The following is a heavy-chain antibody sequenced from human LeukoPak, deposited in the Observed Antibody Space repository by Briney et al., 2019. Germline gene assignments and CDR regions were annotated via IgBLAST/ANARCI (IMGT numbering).Heavy chain of an antibody. Sequence: ASVKVSCKASGYTFTGYYMHWVRQAPGQGLEWTGWINPNSGGTNYAQKFQGRVTMTRDTSISTAYMELSRLRSDDTAVYYCARDQVAVAGDFDYWGQGTLVTVSS. CDR1: GYTFTGYY. CDR3: ARDQVAVAGDFDY. D-gene: IGHD6-19*01. CDR2: INPNSGGT. J-gene: IGHJ4*02. V-gene: IGHV1-2*02.